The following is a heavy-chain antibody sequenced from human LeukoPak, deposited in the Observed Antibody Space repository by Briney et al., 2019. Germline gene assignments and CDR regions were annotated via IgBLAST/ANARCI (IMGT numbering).Heavy chain of an antibody. CDR3: ARAYYYDSSGYYYAGGNWSDP. CDR2: IYYSGST. CDR1: SYSISSGYY. Sequence: SETLSLTCTVSSYSISSGYYWGWIRQPPGKGLEWIGSIYYSGSTYYNPSLKSRVTISVDTSKNQFFLKLSSVTAADTAVYYCARAYYYDSSGYYYAGGNWSDPWGQGTLVTVSS. J-gene: IGHJ5*02. V-gene: IGHV4-38-2*02. D-gene: IGHD3-22*01.